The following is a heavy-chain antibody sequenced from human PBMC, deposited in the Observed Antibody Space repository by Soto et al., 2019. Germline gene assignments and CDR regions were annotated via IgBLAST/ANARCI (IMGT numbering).Heavy chain of an antibody. CDR3: ARDKPSYGGNSGGMDV. J-gene: IGHJ6*02. D-gene: IGHD4-17*01. CDR1: GFTFSSYS. V-gene: IGHV3-21*01. CDR2: ISSSSSYI. Sequence: LRLSCAASGFTFSSYSMNWVRQAPGKGLEWVSSISSSSSYIYYADSVKGRFTISRDNAKNSLYLQMNSLRAEDTAVYYCARDKPSYGGNSGGMDVWGQGTTVTVSS.